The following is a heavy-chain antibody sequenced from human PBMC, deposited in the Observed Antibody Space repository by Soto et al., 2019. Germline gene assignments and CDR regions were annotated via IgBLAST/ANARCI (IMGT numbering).Heavy chain of an antibody. CDR3: ATMNGYFEY. J-gene: IGHJ4*02. Sequence: EVQLLESGGGLVQPGGSLRLSCADSGFSCSTYSMSWVRQTPGKGLEWVSAITATGDRTYYADSVTGRFTISRDNSKKTHYLQMTSLRAEDTAMYYCATMNGYFEYWGQGTPVTVSS. CDR1: GFSCSTYS. CDR2: ITATGDRT. D-gene: IGHD3-22*01. V-gene: IGHV3-23*01.